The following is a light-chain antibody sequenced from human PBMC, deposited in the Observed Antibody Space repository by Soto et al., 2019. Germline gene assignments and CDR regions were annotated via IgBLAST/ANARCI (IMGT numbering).Light chain of an antibody. Sequence: IPMTQAPFNLSASVGDRITNTCRASQFISGWLAWYQQKPGKAPKLLIYDASSLESGVPSRFSGSGPGTEFTLTISSLQPDDFATYYCQQYNSYSWTFGQGTKVDIK. CDR3: QQYNSYSWT. CDR1: QFISGW. J-gene: IGKJ1*01. CDR2: DAS. V-gene: IGKV1-5*01.